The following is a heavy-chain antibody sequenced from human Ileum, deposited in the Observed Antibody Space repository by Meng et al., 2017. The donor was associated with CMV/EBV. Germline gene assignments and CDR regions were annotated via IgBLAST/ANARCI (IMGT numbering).Heavy chain of an antibody. D-gene: IGHD1-7*01. CDR2: IYYSGST. Sequence: VPPQESGPRLGKPSQTLSLTCTVSGGSISSGDYYWNWIRQPPGKGLEWIGYIYYSGSTYFNPSLKSRVTISVDTSKNQFSLKLNSVTAADTAVYYCARQEELWGYFDYWGQGTLVTVSS. CDR1: GGSISSGDYY. V-gene: IGHV4-30-4*08. J-gene: IGHJ4*02. CDR3: ARQEELWGYFDY.